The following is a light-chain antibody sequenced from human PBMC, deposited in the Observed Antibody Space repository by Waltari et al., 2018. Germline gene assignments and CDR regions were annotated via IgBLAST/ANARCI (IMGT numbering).Light chain of an antibody. CDR1: NSTIGSNY. CDR2: KNN. CDR3: AAWDDSLSAVP. V-gene: IGLV1-47*01. Sequence: QSVLTQPPSTSGTPGQRVTISCSGSNSTIGSNYVYWYQQVPGMAPKLLIYKNNQRPSGVPDRFSGSKSGTSASLAISALRSEDEADYYFAAWDDSLSAVPFGGGTKVTVL. J-gene: IGLJ2*01.